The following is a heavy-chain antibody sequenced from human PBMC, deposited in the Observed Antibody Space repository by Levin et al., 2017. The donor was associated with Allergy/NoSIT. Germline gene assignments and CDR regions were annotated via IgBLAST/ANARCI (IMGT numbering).Heavy chain of an antibody. V-gene: IGHV3-23*01. CDR2: ISPGGDYI. J-gene: IGHJ4*02. Sequence: GESLKISCVVSGLTFSSAAMSWVRQAPGKGLEWVSSISPGGDYIYYADSVEGRFTISRDNSKSTVFLQMNSLRAEDTAVYYCAKSKWELLGDYWCQGTLVTVSS. D-gene: IGHD1-26*01. CDR1: GLTFSSAA. CDR3: AKSKWELLGDY.